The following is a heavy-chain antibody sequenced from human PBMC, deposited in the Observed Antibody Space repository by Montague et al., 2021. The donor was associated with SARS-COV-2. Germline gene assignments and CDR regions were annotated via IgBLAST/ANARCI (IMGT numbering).Heavy chain of an antibody. V-gene: IGHV2-70*11. CDR2: XDWDDDK. CDR3: ARMTVTTALDY. D-gene: IGHD4-17*01. CDR1: GFSLSTSGMC. Sequence: PALGKPTQTLTLTCTFSGFSLSTSGMCVSWIRQPPGKALEWLARXDWDDDKYYSASLKTRLTISKDTSKNQVVLTMTNMDPVDTATYYCARMTVTTALDYWGQGTLVTVSS. J-gene: IGHJ4*02.